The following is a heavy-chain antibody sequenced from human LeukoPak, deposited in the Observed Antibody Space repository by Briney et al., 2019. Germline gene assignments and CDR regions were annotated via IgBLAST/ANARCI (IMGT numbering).Heavy chain of an antibody. V-gene: IGHV3-33*01. J-gene: IGHJ4*02. Sequence: PGKSLRLSCAASGFTFSSYGMHWVRQAPGKGLEWVAVIWYDGSNKYYADSVTGRFTISRDNSNNTVYLQMNSLRAEDTAVYYCARDLSSSWPSHFAYWGQGTLATVS. D-gene: IGHD6-19*01. CDR3: ARDLSSSWPSHFAY. CDR2: IWYDGSNK. CDR1: GFTFSSYG.